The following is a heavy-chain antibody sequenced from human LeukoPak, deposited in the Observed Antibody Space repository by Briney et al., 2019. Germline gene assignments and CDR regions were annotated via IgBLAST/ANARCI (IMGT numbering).Heavy chain of an antibody. D-gene: IGHD6-13*01. CDR1: GYTVTSHS. Sequence: AAVKVSCKGSGYTVTSHSMHGVRQAPAQRLEGMGWINACNGDTKYSQKFQDRVTITMDTSARTAYMGLSSLTSDDTAVYYCASEGDSAGPSFGPDYWGQGTLATVSS. CDR3: ASEGDSAGPSFGPDY. V-gene: IGHV1-3*01. J-gene: IGHJ4*02. CDR2: INACNGDT.